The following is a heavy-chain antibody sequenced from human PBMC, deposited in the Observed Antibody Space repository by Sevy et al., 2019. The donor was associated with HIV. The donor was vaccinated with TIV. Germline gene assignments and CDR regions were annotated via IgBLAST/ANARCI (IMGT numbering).Heavy chain of an antibody. J-gene: IGHJ6*02. CDR2: IKQDGSEK. Sequence: GGSLRLSCTASGFIFSNYWMSWVRQAPGKGLEWVVNIKQDGSEKYYVDSVKGRFTISRDNTKNSLYLQMNSLRAEDTAVYYCARAGGDTVVVSTAIGILIMDVWGQGTTVTVSS. CDR1: GFIFSNYW. V-gene: IGHV3-7*01. CDR3: ARAGGDTVVVSTAIGILIMDV. D-gene: IGHD2-2*02.